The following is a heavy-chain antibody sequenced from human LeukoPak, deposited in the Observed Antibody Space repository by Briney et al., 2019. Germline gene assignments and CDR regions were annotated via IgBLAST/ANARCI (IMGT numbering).Heavy chain of an antibody. V-gene: IGHV3-23*01. CDR1: GFTFSSYA. CDR3: AKDPATYYYDSSGYFDY. CDR2: ISGSGGST. J-gene: IGHJ4*02. D-gene: IGHD3-22*01. Sequence: PGGSLRLSCAASGFTFSSYAMSWVRQAPGKGLEWVSAISGSGGSTYYADSVKGRFTISRDNSKNTLYLQMNSLRAEDTAVYYCAKDPATYYYDSSGYFDYWGQGTLVTASS.